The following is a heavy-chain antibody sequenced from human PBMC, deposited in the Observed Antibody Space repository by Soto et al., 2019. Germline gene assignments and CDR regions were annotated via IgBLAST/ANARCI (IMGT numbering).Heavy chain of an antibody. CDR1: GYTFTSYG. J-gene: IGHJ6*02. CDR2: ISAYNGNT. CDR3: ARAPRCLQLISYYYGMDV. Sequence: QVQLVQSGAEVKKPGASVKVSCKASGYTFTSYGISWVRQAPGQGLEWMGWISAYNGNTNYAQKLQGRVTMTTDTSTSTAYMELRCLRSDDTAVYYCARAPRCLQLISYYYGMDVWGQGTTVTVSS. D-gene: IGHD1-1*01. V-gene: IGHV1-18*01.